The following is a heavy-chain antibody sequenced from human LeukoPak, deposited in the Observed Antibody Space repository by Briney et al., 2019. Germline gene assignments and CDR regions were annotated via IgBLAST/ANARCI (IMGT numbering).Heavy chain of an antibody. Sequence: GGSLRLSCVAPGFTFSSYWMSWVRQAPGKGPEWVADINLDGSEKYYVDSVKGRFTISRDNAKNSLNLHMSSLRAEDTAVYYCAREGTRGFFDSWGQGTLVTVSS. J-gene: IGHJ4*02. D-gene: IGHD1/OR15-1a*01. CDR1: GFTFSSYW. V-gene: IGHV3-7*01. CDR3: AREGTRGFFDS. CDR2: INLDGSEK.